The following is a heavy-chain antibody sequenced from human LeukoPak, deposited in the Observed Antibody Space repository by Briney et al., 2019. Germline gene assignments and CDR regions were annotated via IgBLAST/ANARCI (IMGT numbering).Heavy chain of an antibody. D-gene: IGHD2-15*01. CDR1: GYTFTSYD. CDR3: ARAAPGGYYYYYMDV. V-gene: IGHV1-8*01. J-gene: IGHJ6*03. CDR2: MNPNSGNT. Sequence: ASVKVSCKASGYTFTSYDINWVRQATGQGLEWMGWMNPNSGNTGYGQKFQGRVTMTRNTSISTAYMELSSLRSEDTAVCYCARAAPGGYYYYYMDVWGKGTTVTVSS.